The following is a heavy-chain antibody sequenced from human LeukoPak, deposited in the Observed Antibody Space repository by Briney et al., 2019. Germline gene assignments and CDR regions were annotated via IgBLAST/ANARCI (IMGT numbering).Heavy chain of an antibody. CDR3: ARHSYSSAPFDY. CDR2: MYYRGST. D-gene: IGHD6-25*01. CDR1: GDSTSSSSYY. J-gene: IGHJ4*02. Sequence: SETLSLTCTVSGDSTSSSSYYWGWIRQPPGKGLEWIGSMYYRGSTYYNPSLKSRVTISVDTSKNQFSLNLSSVTAADTAVYYCARHSYSSAPFDYWGQGTLVTVSS. V-gene: IGHV4-39*01.